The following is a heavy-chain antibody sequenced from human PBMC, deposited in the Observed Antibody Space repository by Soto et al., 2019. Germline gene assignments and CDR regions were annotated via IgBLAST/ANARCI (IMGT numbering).Heavy chain of an antibody. CDR2: IYYSGST. V-gene: IGHV4-39*01. CDR3: ASRIAVAGSHFDY. D-gene: IGHD6-19*01. Sequence: QLQLQESGPGLVKPSETLSLTCTVSGGSISSSSYYWGWIRQPPGKGLEWIGSIYYSGSTYYNPSLKSRVTISVDTSKNQFSLKLSSVTAADTAVYYCASRIAVAGSHFDYWGQGTLVTVSS. CDR1: GGSISSSSYY. J-gene: IGHJ4*02.